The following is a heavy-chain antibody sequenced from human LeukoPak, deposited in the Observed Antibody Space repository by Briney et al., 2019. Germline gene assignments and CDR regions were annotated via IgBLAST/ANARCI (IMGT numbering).Heavy chain of an antibody. CDR3: ASLHQVRGLTVFDY. J-gene: IGHJ4*02. CDR2: IYYSGST. Sequence: SETLSLTCTVSGGSINSGSYFWGWIRQPPGKGLEWIGSIYYSGSTHYNPSLKSRVTISVDTSKNQFSLKLSSVTAADTAVYYCASLHQVRGLTVFDYWGQGALVTVSS. D-gene: IGHD3-10*01. CDR1: GGSINSGSYF. V-gene: IGHV4-39*01.